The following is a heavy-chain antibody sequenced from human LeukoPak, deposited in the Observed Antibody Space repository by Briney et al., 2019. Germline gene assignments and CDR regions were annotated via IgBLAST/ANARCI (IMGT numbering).Heavy chain of an antibody. V-gene: IGHV3-74*01. CDR3: MSAHGF. CDR1: GLTFSKYW. D-gene: IGHD2-2*03. J-gene: IGHJ4*02. CDR2: INTDGPAT. Sequence: GGSLRLFCAASGLTFSKYWMLWARPAPGKGLESVSRINTDGPATTHADSVKCRFNVSRHNADDTMFPQMNSVRAEHTAVYYCMSAHGFGGKGTGVSVS.